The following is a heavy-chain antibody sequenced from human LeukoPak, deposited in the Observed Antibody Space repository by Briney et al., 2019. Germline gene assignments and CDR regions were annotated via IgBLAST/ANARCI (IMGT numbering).Heavy chain of an antibody. CDR3: AKDKDAGYSSRWTGFDY. D-gene: IGHD6-13*01. Sequence: PGGSLRPSCAASGFTFSRYGIHWVRQAPGRGLEWMSFIRYDGGNKYYADSVKGRFTISRDNSKNTLYLQMNSLRADDTAVYYCAKDKDAGYSSRWTGFDYWGQGTLVTVSS. J-gene: IGHJ4*02. V-gene: IGHV3-30*02. CDR1: GFTFSRYG. CDR2: IRYDGGNK.